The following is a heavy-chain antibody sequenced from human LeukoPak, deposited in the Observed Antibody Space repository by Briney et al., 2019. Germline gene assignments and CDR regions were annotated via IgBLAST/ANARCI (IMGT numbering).Heavy chain of an antibody. D-gene: IGHD5-12*01. CDR1: GFTFSSYS. V-gene: IGHV3-21*01. CDR3: VRADIVATDAFDI. CDR2: ISSSSSYI. J-gene: IGHJ3*02. Sequence: GGSLRLSCAASGFTFSSYSMNWVRQAPGKGLEWVSSISSSSSYIYYADSVKGRFTISRDNAKNSLYLQMNSLRAEDTAVYYCVRADIVATDAFDIWGQGTMVTVSS.